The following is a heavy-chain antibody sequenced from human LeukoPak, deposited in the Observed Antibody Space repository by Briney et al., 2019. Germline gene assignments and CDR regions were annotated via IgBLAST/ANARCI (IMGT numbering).Heavy chain of an antibody. CDR3: ASLQGGHYYDSSVIEGNDY. Sequence: SETLSLTCTVSGGSMSDTNYYWSWIRQHPGTGLEWIGYIYYSGSTYYNPSLKSRVTISVDTSKNQFPLKLSSVTAADTAVYYCASLQGGHYYDSSVIEGNDYWGQGTLVTVSS. J-gene: IGHJ4*02. CDR1: GGSMSDTNYY. D-gene: IGHD3-22*01. V-gene: IGHV4-31*03. CDR2: IYYSGST.